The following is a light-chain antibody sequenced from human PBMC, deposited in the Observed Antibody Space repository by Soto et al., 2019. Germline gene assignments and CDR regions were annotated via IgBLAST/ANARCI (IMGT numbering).Light chain of an antibody. CDR1: QNIIFY. CDR2: AAS. CDR3: QQSYTTPVYS. Sequence: DIQMTQSPSSLSASVGDRVTITCRASQNIIFYLNWYQQRVGKSPKLLIYAASNLQSGVPSRFSGSASETDFTLTITNLQPEDFATYFCQQSYTTPVYSFGQGTKVDIK. J-gene: IGKJ2*01. V-gene: IGKV1-39*01.